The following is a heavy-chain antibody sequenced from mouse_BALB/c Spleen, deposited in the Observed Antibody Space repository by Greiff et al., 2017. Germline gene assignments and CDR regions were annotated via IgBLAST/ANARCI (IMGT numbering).Heavy chain of an antibody. CDR1: GFNIKDYY. V-gene: IGHV14-1*02. CDR2: IDPENGNT. CDR3: ARGGRGFAD. D-gene: IGHD3-3*01. J-gene: IGHJ3*01. Sequence: VQLKESGAELVRPGALVKLSCKASGFNIKDYYMHWVKQRPEQGLEWIGWIDPENGNTIYDPKFQGKASITADTSSNTAYLQLSSLTSEDTAVYYCARGGRGFADWGQGTLVTVSA.